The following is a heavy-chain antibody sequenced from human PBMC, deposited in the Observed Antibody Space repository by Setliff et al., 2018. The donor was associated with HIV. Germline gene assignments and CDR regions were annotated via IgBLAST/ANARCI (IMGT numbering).Heavy chain of an antibody. V-gene: IGHV4-39*07. CDR2: IYYDGRT. J-gene: IGHJ4*02. CDR3: ARGGAVSADFDS. D-gene: IGHD3-16*01. CDR1: GGSIRTGAYY. Sequence: LSLTCTVSGGSIRTGAYYWGWIRQPPGKGPEWIGSIYYDGRTFYKPSLKSRLTISVDTSKNQFSLRLNSVTAADTAVYFCARGGAVSADFDSWGQGTLVTVSS.